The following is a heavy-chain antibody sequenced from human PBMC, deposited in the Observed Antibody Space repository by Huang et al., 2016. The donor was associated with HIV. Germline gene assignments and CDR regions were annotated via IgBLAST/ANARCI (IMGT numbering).Heavy chain of an antibody. V-gene: IGHV2-5*01. J-gene: IGHJ4*02. D-gene: IGHD6-19*01. Sequence: FFGLLLSASGGVGRVIRRPPGKARGWLALTDWNEDERYSSSLRNRLTINKDTSKTEVCLRMTNMDPLDTGTYYCAHMEMTVAGGGFDFWGLGILVTVSS. CDR1: GLLLSASGGV. CDR3: AHMEMTVAGGGFDF. CDR2: TDWNEDE.